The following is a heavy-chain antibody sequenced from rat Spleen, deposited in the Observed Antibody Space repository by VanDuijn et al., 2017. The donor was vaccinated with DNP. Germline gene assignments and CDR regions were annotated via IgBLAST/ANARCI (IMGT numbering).Heavy chain of an antibody. Sequence: EVQLQESGPGLVKPSQSLSLTCSVTAYSITTNYWGWIRKFPGHRMEWIGHIIYSGTPNYNPSLKSRISITRDTSKNQFFLQVNSVITEDTATYYCARWPGYNPPYAMDAWGQGTSVTVSS. D-gene: IGHD1-4*01. J-gene: IGHJ4*01. V-gene: IGHV3-1*01. CDR1: AYSITTNY. CDR2: IIYSGTP. CDR3: ARWPGYNPPYAMDA.